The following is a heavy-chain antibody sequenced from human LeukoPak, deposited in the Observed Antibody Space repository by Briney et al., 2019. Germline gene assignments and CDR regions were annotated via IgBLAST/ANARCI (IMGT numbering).Heavy chain of an antibody. CDR1: GVAPSGDD. Sequence: GGSLRLSCAASGVAPSGDDMGWVRQAPGKGLEWVSGISGSGGGTDYADSVKGRFTISRDNSKNTLYVQMNSLRAEDTAVYYCERQITDYPDSVKGRFTISRDESRLTVYVQFHRRRHGRVFLCETAIKMDHASRHFDYWGQGTLVTVSS. D-gene: IGHD2-8*01. J-gene: IGHJ4*02. CDR2: ISGSGGGT. CDR3: ERQITDYPDSVKGRFTISRDESRLTVYVQFHRRRHGRVFLCETAIKMDHASRHFDY. V-gene: IGHV3-23*01.